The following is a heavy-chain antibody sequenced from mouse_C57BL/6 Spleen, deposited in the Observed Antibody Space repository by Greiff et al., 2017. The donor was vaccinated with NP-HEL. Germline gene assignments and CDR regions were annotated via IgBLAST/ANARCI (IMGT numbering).Heavy chain of an antibody. CDR1: GYAFSSSW. V-gene: IGHV1-82*01. D-gene: IGHD3-2*02. J-gene: IGHJ3*01. Sequence: QVQLKESGPELVKPGASVKISCKASGYAFSSSWMNWVKQRPGKGLEWIGRIYPGDGYTNYNGKFKGKATLTADKSSSTAYMQLSSLTSEDSAVYFCASPPSGYVPGFAYWGQGTLVTVSA. CDR3: ASPPSGYVPGFAY. CDR2: IYPGDGYT.